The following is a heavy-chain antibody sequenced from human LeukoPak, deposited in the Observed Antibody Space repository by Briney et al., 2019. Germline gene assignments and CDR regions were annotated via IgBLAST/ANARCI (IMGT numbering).Heavy chain of an antibody. D-gene: IGHD2-2*02. Sequence: SETLSLTCTVSGGSISSYYWSWIRQPPGKGLEWIGEINHSGSTNYNPSLKSRVTISVDTSKNQFSLKLSSVTAADTAVYYCARGTGYCSSTSCYTAYLTWFDPWGQGTLVTVSS. CDR2: INHSGST. J-gene: IGHJ5*02. CDR3: ARGTGYCSSTSCYTAYLTWFDP. CDR1: GGSISSYY. V-gene: IGHV4-34*01.